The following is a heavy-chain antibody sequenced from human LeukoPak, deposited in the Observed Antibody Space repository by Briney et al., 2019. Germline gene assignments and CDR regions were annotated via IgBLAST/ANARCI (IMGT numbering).Heavy chain of an antibody. CDR1: GYTFTSYA. J-gene: IGHJ5*02. D-gene: IGHD3-10*01. V-gene: IGHV7-4-1*02. CDR2: INTNTGNP. Sequence: ASVKVSCKASGYTFTSYAMNWVRQAPGQGLEWMGWINTNTGNPTYAQGFTGRFVFSLDTSVSTAYLQISSLKAEDTAVYYCARDQEWEYYYGSGSYYKWFDPWGQGTLVTVSS. CDR3: ARDQEWEYYYGSGSYYKWFDP.